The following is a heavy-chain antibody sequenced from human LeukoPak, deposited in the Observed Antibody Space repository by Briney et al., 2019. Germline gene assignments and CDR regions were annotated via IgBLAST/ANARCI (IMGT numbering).Heavy chain of an antibody. CDR1: RFTFSSYG. CDR2: IRCDGSNK. D-gene: IGHD2-2*01. CDR3: ARDRAAAMEYYYMDV. V-gene: IGHV3-33*01. J-gene: IGHJ6*03. Sequence: GGSLRLSCAASRFTFSSYGMHWVRQAPGKGLEWVAVIRCDGSNKNYADSVKGRFTISRDNSKNTLYLQINSLRAEDTAVYYCARDRAAAMEYYYMDVWGKGTTVTVSS.